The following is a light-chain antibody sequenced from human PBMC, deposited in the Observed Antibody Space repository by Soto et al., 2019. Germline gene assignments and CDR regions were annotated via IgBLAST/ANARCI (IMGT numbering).Light chain of an antibody. V-gene: IGKV3-20*01. Sequence: EIVMTQSPATLSVSPGERATLSCRAGQSVSSNLAWYRQKPGQAPRLLVYGASSRATGIPDRFSGSGSGTDFTLTISRLEPEDFAVYYCQQHGGSPITFGQRTRLE. J-gene: IGKJ5*01. CDR1: QSVSSN. CDR3: QQHGGSPIT. CDR2: GAS.